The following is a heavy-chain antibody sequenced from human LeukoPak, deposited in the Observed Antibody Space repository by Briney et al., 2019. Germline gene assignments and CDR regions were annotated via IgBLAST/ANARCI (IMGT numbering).Heavy chain of an antibody. CDR1: GGSISSYY. Sequence: SETLSLTCTVSGGSISSYYWSWIRQPPGKGLGWFGNIYYSGSTNYNPSLKSRVTISVDTSKNQFSLKLSSVTAADTAVYYCARARYYDYIWGSYREYYFDYWGQGTLVTVSS. J-gene: IGHJ4*02. CDR2: IYYSGST. D-gene: IGHD3-16*02. CDR3: ARARYYDYIWGSYREYYFDY. V-gene: IGHV4-59*01.